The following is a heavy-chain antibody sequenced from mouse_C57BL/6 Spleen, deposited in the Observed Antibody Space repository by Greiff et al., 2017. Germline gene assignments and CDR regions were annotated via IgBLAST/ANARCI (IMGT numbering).Heavy chain of an antibody. D-gene: IGHD1-1*01. CDR2: IYPRDGST. CDR3: ARDYYGSSYVFAY. J-gene: IGHJ3*01. Sequence: VQLQQSDAELVKPGASVKISCKVSGYTFTDHTIHWMKQRPEQGLEWIGYIYPRDGSTKYNEKFKGKATLTADKSSSTAYMQLNSLTSEDSTVYFCARDYYGSSYVFAYWGQGTLVTVSA. CDR1: GYTFTDHT. V-gene: IGHV1-78*01.